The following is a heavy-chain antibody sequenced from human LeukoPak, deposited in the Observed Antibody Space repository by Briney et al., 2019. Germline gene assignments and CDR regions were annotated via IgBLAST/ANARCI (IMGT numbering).Heavy chain of an antibody. Sequence: PGGSLRLSCAASGFTFSSYWMHWVRQAPGKSLVWVSHINTDGSSTGYADSVKGRFTISRDNAKNTLYLQMNSLRAEDTAVYYCARVNDYWGQGTLVTVSS. V-gene: IGHV3-74*01. CDR3: ARVNDY. CDR1: GFTFSSYW. CDR2: INTDGSST. J-gene: IGHJ4*02.